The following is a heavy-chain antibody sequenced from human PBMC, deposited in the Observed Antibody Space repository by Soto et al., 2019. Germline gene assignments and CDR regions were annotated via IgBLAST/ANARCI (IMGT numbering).Heavy chain of an antibody. CDR3: ARLDITMVGGISWFDP. V-gene: IGHV4-59*08. Sequence: SETLSLTCTVSGASINNYYWSWIRQPPGKGLEWIAYIFQSVSTSYSPSLQSRVTISLDTSNNRCSLKLSSVTAADTAVYYCARLDITMVGGISWFDPWGQGTLVTVSS. CDR2: IFQSVST. J-gene: IGHJ5*02. D-gene: IGHD3-10*01. CDR1: GASINNYY.